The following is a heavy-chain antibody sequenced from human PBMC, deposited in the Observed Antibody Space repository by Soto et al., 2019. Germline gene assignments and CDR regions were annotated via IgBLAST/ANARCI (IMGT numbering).Heavy chain of an antibody. Sequence: EVQLVESGGGLVQPGGSPRLSCAASGFTVSSNYMSWVRQAPGKGLEWVSVIYSGGSTYYADSVKGRFTISRDNSKNTLYLQMNSLRAEDTAVYYCLTIVRGVIGPADYWGHGTLVTVSS. CDR3: LTIVRGVIGPADY. D-gene: IGHD3-10*01. CDR2: IYSGGST. CDR1: GFTVSSNY. J-gene: IGHJ4*01. V-gene: IGHV3-66*01.